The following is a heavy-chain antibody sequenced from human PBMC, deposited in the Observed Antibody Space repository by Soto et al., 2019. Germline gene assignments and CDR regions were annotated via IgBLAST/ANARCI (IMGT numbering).Heavy chain of an antibody. J-gene: IGHJ4*02. Sequence: TSETLCLTGTVSGGSISSGDYYWSWIRQPPGKGLEWIGYIYYSGSTYYNPSLKSRVTISVDTSKNQFSLKLSSVTAADTAVYYCASAPAHDYWGQGTLVTVSS. CDR3: ASAPAHDY. CDR1: GGSISSGDYY. D-gene: IGHD2-2*01. V-gene: IGHV4-30-4*01. CDR2: IYYSGST.